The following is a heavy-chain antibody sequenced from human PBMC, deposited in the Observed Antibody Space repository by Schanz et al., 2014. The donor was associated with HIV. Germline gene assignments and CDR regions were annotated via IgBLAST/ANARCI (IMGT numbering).Heavy chain of an antibody. CDR3: AKDGSWEAFDVFDI. J-gene: IGHJ3*02. CDR2: MWYDGSNK. Sequence: QVQLVESGGGVVQPGRSLRLSCTASGFTFSSSGMHWVRQAPGKGLEWVAAMWYDGSNKYYADSVKGRFTISRDNSKNTLYLQMNSLRAEDTAVYYCAKDGSWEAFDVFDIWGQGTMVTVSS. CDR1: GFTFSSSG. V-gene: IGHV3-33*06. D-gene: IGHD1-26*01.